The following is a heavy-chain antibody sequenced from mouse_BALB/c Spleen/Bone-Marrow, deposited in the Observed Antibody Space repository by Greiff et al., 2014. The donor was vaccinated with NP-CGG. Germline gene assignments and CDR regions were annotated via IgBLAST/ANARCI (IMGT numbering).Heavy chain of an antibody. V-gene: IGHV1-4*01. Sequence: VQLQQSGAELARPGASVKMSCQASGYTFTRYTMHWVKKRPGQGLEWIGYIIPNSGYSNYNQKFKDKATLTADKSSSTAYMQLSSLTSEDSAVYYCTIRYYAMDYWGQGTSVTVSS. D-gene: IGHD1-1*01. CDR1: GYTFTRYT. J-gene: IGHJ4*01. CDR3: TIRYYAMDY. CDR2: IIPNSGYS.